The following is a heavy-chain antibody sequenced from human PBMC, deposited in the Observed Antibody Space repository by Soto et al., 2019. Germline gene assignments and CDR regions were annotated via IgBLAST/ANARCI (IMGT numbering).Heavy chain of an antibody. CDR1: GYTFTSYA. V-gene: IGHV1-3*01. CDR2: INAGNGNT. J-gene: IGHJ4*02. CDR3: ARDQRLELRYYFAY. Sequence: ASVKVSCKASGYTFTSYAMHWVRQAPGQRLEWMGWINAGNGNTKYSQKFQGRVTITRDTSASTAYMELSSLRSEDTAVYYCARDQRLELRYYFAYWGQGTLVTVSS. D-gene: IGHD1-7*01.